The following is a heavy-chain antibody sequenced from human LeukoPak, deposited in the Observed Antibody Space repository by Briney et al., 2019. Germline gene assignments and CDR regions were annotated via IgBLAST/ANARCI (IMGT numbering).Heavy chain of an antibody. CDR1: GDSISRYY. CDR3: ARRRYSRHYYDSSGYYPFDY. V-gene: IGHV4-34*01. D-gene: IGHD3-22*01. CDR2: INHSGST. J-gene: IGHJ4*02. Sequence: PSETLSLTCTVSGDSISRYYWSWIRQPPGKGLEWIGEINHSGSTNYNPSLKSRVTISVDTSKNQFSLKLSSVTAADTAVHYCARRRYSRHYYDSSGYYPFDYWGQGTLVTVSS.